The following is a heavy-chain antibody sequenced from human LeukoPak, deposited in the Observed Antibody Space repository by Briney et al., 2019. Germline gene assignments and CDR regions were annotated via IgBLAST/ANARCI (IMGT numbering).Heavy chain of an antibody. CDR1: GGSISSYY. V-gene: IGHV4-59*01. CDR2: IYYSGST. CDR3: ARGRITMKRFDY. D-gene: IGHD3-22*01. Sequence: SETLSLTCTVSGGSISSYYWSWVRQPPGKGLEWIGYIYYSGSTNYNPSLKSRVTISVDTSKNQFSLKLSSVTAADTAVYYCARGRITMKRFDYWGQGTLVTVSS. J-gene: IGHJ4*02.